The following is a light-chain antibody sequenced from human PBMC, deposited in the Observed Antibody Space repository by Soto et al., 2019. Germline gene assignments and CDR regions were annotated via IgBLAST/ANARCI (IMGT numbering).Light chain of an antibody. J-gene: IGKJ5*01. Sequence: VLTQSPGTLSLSPGERATLSCRASQSVSSSYLAWYQQKPGQAPRLLIYGASSRATGIPDRFSGSGSGTDLTLTISRLEPEDVEVYYCQQYGSSSITFGQGTRLEIK. CDR2: GAS. CDR1: QSVSSSY. CDR3: QQYGSSSIT. V-gene: IGKV3-20*01.